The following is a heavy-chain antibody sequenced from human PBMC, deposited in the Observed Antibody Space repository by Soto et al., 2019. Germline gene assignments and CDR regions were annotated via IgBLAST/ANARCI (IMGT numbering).Heavy chain of an antibody. Sequence: PSETLSLTCAVYGGSFSGYYWSWIRQPPGKGLEWIGEINHSGSTNYNPPLKSRVTISVDTSKNQFSLKLSSVTAADTAVYYCARTFHGYCSGGSCWNNWFDPWGQGTLVTVSS. CDR3: ARTFHGYCSGGSCWNNWFDP. J-gene: IGHJ5*02. CDR1: GGSFSGYY. D-gene: IGHD2-15*01. CDR2: INHSGST. V-gene: IGHV4-34*01.